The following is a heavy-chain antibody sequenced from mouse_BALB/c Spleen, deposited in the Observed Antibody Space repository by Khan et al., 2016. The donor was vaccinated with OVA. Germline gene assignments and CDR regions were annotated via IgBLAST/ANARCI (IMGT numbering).Heavy chain of an antibody. J-gene: IGHJ2*01. CDR1: GYIFTSYW. D-gene: IGHD1-1*01. Sequence: QVQLQESGAELVRPGASVKLSCKTSGYIFTSYWIHWVKQRSGQGLQLLARIYPGTDNTYYNAKLKVKATLTADKSSRTAYLQLSSLKSENTDVYFGEREEALYYLEYWGQGTTLTVSS. CDR2: IYPGTDNT. CDR3: EREEALYYLEY. V-gene: IGHV1S132*01.